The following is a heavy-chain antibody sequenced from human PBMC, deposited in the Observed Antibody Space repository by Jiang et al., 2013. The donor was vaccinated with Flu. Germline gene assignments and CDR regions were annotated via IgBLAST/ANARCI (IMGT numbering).Heavy chain of an antibody. CDR1: GYTFITYY. CDR3: ARDKREKGIPFDY. CDR2: MNPSGGST. D-gene: IGHD5-18*01. J-gene: IGHJ4*02. Sequence: GAEVKKPGASVKVSCKASGYTFITYYMHWVRQAPGQGLEWMGIMNPSGGSTSYAQKFQDRVTMTRDTSTSTVYMELSSLRSEDTAVYYCARDKREKGIPFDYWGQGTLVTVSS. V-gene: IGHV1-46*01.